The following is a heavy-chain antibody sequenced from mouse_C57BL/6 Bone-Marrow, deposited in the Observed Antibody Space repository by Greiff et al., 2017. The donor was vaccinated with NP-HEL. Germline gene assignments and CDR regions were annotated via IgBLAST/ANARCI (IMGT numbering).Heavy chain of an antibody. J-gene: IGHJ3*01. CDR3: ARRGTYGRAY. V-gene: IGHV1-81*01. Sequence: VMLVESGAELARPGASVKLSCKASGYTFTSYGISWVKQRTGQGLEWIGEIYPRSGNTYYNEKFKGKATLTADKSSSTAYMELRSLTSEDSAVYFCARRGTYGRAYWGQGTLVTVSA. D-gene: IGHD1-1*01. CDR2: IYPRSGNT. CDR1: GYTFTSYG.